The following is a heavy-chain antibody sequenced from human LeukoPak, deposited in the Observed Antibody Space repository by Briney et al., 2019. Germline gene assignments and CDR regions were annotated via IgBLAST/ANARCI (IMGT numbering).Heavy chain of an antibody. CDR3: ASGRTIFDYYIDV. V-gene: IGHV1-2*02. CDR2: INPKRGDT. Sequence: GASVKVSCKASGYTFTGYYMHWVRQAPGQGREWMGWINPKRGDTNYAQKFQGRVTVTRDTSISTVYMEMSRLRSDDTAIDYCASGRTIFDYYIDVWGKGTTVTISS. D-gene: IGHD3-3*02. CDR1: GYTFTGYY. J-gene: IGHJ6*03.